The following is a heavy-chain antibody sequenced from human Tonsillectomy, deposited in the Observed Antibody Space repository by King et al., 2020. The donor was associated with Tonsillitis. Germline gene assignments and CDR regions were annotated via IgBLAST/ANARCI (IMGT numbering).Heavy chain of an antibody. J-gene: IGHJ3*02. D-gene: IGHD3-16*01. CDR1: GFTFSTYA. CDR3: AKCIGAFVAFDI. V-gene: IGHV3-23*04. CDR2: ISGSGART. Sequence: VQLVESGGGLVQPGGSLRLSCAASGFTFSTYAMSWVRQAPGKGLEWVTAISGSGARTYYADSVKGRFTISRDNSKKTLYLQMNSLRAEDTAVYYCAKCIGAFVAFDIWGQGTMVTVSS.